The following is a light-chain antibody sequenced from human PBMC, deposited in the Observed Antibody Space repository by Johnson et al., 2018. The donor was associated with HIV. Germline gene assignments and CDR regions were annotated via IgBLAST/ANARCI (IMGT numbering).Light chain of an antibody. CDR3: GTLDSRLRVGF. CDR2: DNN. CDR1: SSNIGNNY. V-gene: IGLV1-51*01. J-gene: IGLJ1*01. Sequence: QSVLTQPPSVSAAPGQKVTISCSGSSSNIGNNYVSWYQQLPGTAPKLLIYDNNKRPSGIPDRFSGSKSGTSATLGITGLQTGDEADYYCGTLDSRLRVGFFGTGTKVTVL.